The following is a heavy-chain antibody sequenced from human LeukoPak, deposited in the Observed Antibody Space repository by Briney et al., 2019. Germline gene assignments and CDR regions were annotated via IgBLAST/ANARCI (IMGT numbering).Heavy chain of an antibody. CDR1: GGSISSYY. CDR3: ARISTVTTSRAYYYYYYMDV. V-gene: IGHV4-4*07. CDR2: IYTSGST. D-gene: IGHD4-17*01. Sequence: PSETQSLTCTVSGGSISSYYWSWIRQPAGKGLEWIGRIYTSGSTNYNPSLKSRVTMSVDTSKNQFSLKLSSVTAADTAVYYCARISTVTTSRAYYYYYYMDVWGKGTTVTVSS. J-gene: IGHJ6*03.